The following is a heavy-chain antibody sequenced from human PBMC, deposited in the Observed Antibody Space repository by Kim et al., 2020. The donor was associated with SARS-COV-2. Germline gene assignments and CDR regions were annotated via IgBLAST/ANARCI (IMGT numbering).Heavy chain of an antibody. J-gene: IGHJ4*02. CDR2: IYYSGNT. CDR3: ASQARGYCTSASCHTHY. D-gene: IGHD2-2*02. V-gene: IGHV4-39*01. Sequence: SETLSLTCTVSGGSITSSSYYWGWIRQPPGKGLEWIGSIYYSGNTYYNPSLKSRVSISVDTSQNQFSLRLSSVTAADTAVYYCASQARGYCTSASCHTHYWGQGTLVTVSS. CDR1: GGSITSSSYY.